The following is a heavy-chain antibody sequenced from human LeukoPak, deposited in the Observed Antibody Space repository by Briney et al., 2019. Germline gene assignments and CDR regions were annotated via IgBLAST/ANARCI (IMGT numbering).Heavy chain of an antibody. Sequence: SETLSLTCTVSGVSISSSSYYWGWIRQPPGKGLEWIGSIYYSGSTYYNPSLKSRVTISVDTSKNQFSLKLSSVTAADTAVYYCAHGGYCSGGSCYSGSEFDYWGQGTLVTVSS. CDR3: AHGGYCSGGSCYSGSEFDY. CDR1: GVSISSSSYY. J-gene: IGHJ4*02. V-gene: IGHV4-39*01. CDR2: IYYSGST. D-gene: IGHD2-15*01.